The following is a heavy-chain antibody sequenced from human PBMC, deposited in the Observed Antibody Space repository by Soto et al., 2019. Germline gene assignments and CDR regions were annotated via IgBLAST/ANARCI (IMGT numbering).Heavy chain of an antibody. CDR3: ARTRITMVRGRLSGLTFDY. CDR1: GGSISSSNW. J-gene: IGHJ4*02. Sequence: SETLSLTCAVSGGSISSSNWWSWVRQPPGKGLEWIGEIYHSGSTNYNPSLKSRVTISVDKSKNQFSLKLSSVTAADTAVYYCARTRITMVRGRLSGLTFDYWGQGTLVTVSS. D-gene: IGHD3-10*01. V-gene: IGHV4-4*02. CDR2: IYHSGST.